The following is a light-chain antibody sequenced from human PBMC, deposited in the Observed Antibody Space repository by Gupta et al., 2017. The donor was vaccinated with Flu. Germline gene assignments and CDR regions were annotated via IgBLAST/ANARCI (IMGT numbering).Light chain of an antibody. J-gene: IGKJ5*01. CDR3: QQANRFPVT. V-gene: IGKV1-12*01. CDR1: QGISNW. CDR2: AAS. Sequence: DIQMTQSPSSVSASVGDRVTITCRASQGISNWLAWYQQKPGTAPKLLIYAASILRSGVPSRFSGGGSGTDFTLTISSLQPEDVATYYGQQANRFPVTFGQGTRLEIK.